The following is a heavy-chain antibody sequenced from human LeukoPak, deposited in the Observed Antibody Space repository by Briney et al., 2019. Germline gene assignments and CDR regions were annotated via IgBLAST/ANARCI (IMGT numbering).Heavy chain of an antibody. D-gene: IGHD2-2*02. Sequence: ASETLSLTCTVSGGSISSYYWSWIRQPPGKGLEWIGYIYYSGSTNYNPSLKSRVTISVDTSKNQFSLKLSSVTAADTAVYYCATPGLVGYCSSTSCYKAFDIWGQGTMVTVSS. CDR3: ATPGLVGYCSSTSCYKAFDI. CDR2: IYYSGST. CDR1: GGSISSYY. J-gene: IGHJ3*02. V-gene: IGHV4-59*08.